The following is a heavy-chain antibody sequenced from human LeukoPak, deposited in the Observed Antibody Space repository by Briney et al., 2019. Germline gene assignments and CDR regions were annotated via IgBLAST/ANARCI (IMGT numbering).Heavy chain of an antibody. J-gene: IGHJ4*02. Sequence: PGGSLRLSCAASGFTFSSYEMNWVRQAPGKGLEGVSYISSSGSTIYYADSVKGRFTISRDNAKNSLYLQMNSLRAEDTAVYYCARAPLHLAMYHYFDYWGQGTLVTVSS. V-gene: IGHV3-48*03. CDR1: GFTFSSYE. CDR2: ISSSGSTI. D-gene: IGHD2-2*01. CDR3: ARAPLHLAMYHYFDY.